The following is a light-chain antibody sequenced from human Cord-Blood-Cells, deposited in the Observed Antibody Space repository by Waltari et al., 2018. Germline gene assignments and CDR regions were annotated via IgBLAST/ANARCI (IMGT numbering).Light chain of an antibody. CDR2: GTS. CDR3: QQYGSF. J-gene: IGKJ3*01. Sequence: EIVLTQSPGTLSLSPGERATLSCRASQSVNSSYLAWYQQKPGQAPRLLIYGTSSRATGSPDRVSGSGSGTDFTLTISRLEPEDFAVYYCQQYGSFFGPGTKVDIK. CDR1: QSVNSSY. V-gene: IGKV3-20*01.